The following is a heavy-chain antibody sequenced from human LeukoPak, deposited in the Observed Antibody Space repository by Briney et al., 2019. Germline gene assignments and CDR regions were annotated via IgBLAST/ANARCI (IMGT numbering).Heavy chain of an antibody. D-gene: IGHD2-2*01. CDR1: GFTFSSYA. CDR2: ISGSGGST. V-gene: IGHV3-23*01. J-gene: IGHJ3*02. CDR3: AKDAFDIVVVPAAGDAFDI. Sequence: GGSLRLSCAASGFTFSSYAMSWVRQAPGKGLEWVSAISGSGGSTYYADSVKGRFTISRDNSKNTLYLQMNSLRAEDTAVYYCAKDAFDIVVVPAAGDAFDIWGQGTMVTVSS.